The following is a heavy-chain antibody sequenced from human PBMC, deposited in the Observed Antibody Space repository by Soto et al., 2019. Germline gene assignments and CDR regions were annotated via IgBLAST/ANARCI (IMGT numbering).Heavy chain of an antibody. J-gene: IGHJ6*02. CDR3: ARLTVTPNYAMDV. CDR1: GFILSDYY. Sequence: GGSLRLSCAASGFILSDYYITWIRQAPGKGLDYISYISSGGTYISYADSVKGRFTISRDNAKNSLFLQLNSLRAEDTGVYFCARLTVTPNYAMDVWGQGTTVTVSS. CDR2: ISSGGTYI. D-gene: IGHD4-17*01. V-gene: IGHV3-11*06.